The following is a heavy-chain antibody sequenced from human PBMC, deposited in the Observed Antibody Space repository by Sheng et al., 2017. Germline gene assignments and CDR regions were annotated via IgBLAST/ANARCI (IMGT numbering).Heavy chain of an antibody. CDR3: AKADEPGYSYDYYYYYGMDV. CDR2: ISWNSGSI. D-gene: IGHD5-18*01. Sequence: EVQLVESGGGLVQPGRSLRLSCAASGFTFDDYAMHWVRQAPGKGLEWVSGISWNSGSIGYADSVKGRFTISRDNAKNSLYLQMNSLRAEDTALYYCAKADEPGYSYDYYYYYGMDVWDQGP. J-gene: IGHJ6*02. CDR1: GFTFDDYA. V-gene: IGHV3-9*01.